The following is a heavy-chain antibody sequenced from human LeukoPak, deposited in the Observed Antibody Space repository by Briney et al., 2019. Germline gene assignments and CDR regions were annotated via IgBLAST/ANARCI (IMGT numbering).Heavy chain of an antibody. Sequence: GGSLRLSCAASGFTFGDYAMHWVRQAPGKGLEWVSLIRGDGRTTSYAGSVKGRFTISRDNSKNSLYLQMSSLRGEDTAIYYCAKDAVAGTCLHYWGQGTLVNVSS. CDR1: GFTFGDYA. CDR3: AKDAVAGTCLHY. J-gene: IGHJ4*02. D-gene: IGHD6-19*01. V-gene: IGHV3-43*02. CDR2: IRGDGRTT.